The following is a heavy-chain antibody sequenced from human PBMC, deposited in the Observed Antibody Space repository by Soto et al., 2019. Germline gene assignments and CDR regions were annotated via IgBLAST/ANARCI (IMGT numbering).Heavy chain of an antibody. CDR1: GGSISSGDYY. CDR2: IYYSGST. CDR3: ASVPVGKCYHAGSYQNYYFGMDV. J-gene: IGHJ6*02. D-gene: IGHD3-10*01. V-gene: IGHV4-30-4*01. Sequence: PSETLYLTCSVSGGSISSGDYYWNWIRQPPGKGLEWIGHIYYSGSTYYNSSLKSRVTISLDTSKNQFSLKLSSVTAADTAVYYCASVPVGKCYHAGSYQNYYFGMDVWGQGTTVTVSS.